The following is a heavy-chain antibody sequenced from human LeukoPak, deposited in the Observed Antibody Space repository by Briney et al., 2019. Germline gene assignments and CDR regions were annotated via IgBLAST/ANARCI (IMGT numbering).Heavy chain of an antibody. CDR2: ISGRGGST. CDR1: GFTFSSYA. V-gene: IGHV3-23*01. Sequence: GGSLRLSCAASGFTFSSYAMSWVRQAPGKGLEWVSAISGRGGSTYYADSVKGRFTISRDNSKNTLYLQMNSLRAEDTAVYYCAKSHDYGDYAGYYYYGMDVWGQGTTVTVSS. D-gene: IGHD4-17*01. J-gene: IGHJ6*02. CDR3: AKSHDYGDYAGYYYYGMDV.